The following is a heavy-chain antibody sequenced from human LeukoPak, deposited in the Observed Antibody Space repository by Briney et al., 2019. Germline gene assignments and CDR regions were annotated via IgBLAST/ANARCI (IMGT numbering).Heavy chain of an antibody. D-gene: IGHD4-17*01. CDR2: ERSGGSK. CDR3: AKDRDDYGNDC. J-gene: IGHJ4*02. V-gene: IGHV3-30*02. Sequence: GGSLRLSCAASGFTFSNFGMHRIRQAPGKGLEWVAVERSGGSKHYSDSVKGRFSISSDNSKNTLWLEMNNLRTDDTAVYYCAKDRDDYGNDCWGQGVLVTVST. CDR1: GFTFSNFG.